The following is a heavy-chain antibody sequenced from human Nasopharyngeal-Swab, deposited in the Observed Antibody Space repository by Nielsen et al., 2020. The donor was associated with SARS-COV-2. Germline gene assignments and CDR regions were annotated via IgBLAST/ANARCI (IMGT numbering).Heavy chain of an antibody. CDR2: INHSGST. D-gene: IGHD3-3*01. J-gene: IGHJ5*02. Sequence: WIRQPPGKGLEWIGEINHSGSTNYNPSLKSRVTISVDTSKNQFSLKLSSVTAADTAVYYCAGAPPYYDFWSGYYKGWFDPWGQGTLVTVSS. V-gene: IGHV4-34*01. CDR3: AGAPPYYDFWSGYYKGWFDP.